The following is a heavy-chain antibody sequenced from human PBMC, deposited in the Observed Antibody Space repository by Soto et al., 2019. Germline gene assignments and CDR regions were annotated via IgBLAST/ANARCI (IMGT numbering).Heavy chain of an antibody. J-gene: IGHJ6*02. CDR3: ARDRIEAAGTPRFNFYYGMDV. V-gene: IGHV3-53*01. CDR2: IYGGLTK. D-gene: IGHD6-13*01. Sequence: EVQLVESGGGLIQPGGSLRLSCAASGFTVSSTYMTWVRQAPGKGLEWVSVIYGGLTKSYADSVKGRFTISRDNAKNKVLLQMNSLRAEDTAVYYCARDRIEAAGTPRFNFYYGMDVWGQGTTVTVSS. CDR1: GFTVSSTY.